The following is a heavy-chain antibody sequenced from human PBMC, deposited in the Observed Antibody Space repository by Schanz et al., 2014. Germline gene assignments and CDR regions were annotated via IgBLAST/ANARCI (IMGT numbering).Heavy chain of an antibody. V-gene: IGHV1-18*01. J-gene: IGHJ4*02. CDR3: LRANPTQHVVLPDALRY. CDR2: IGAFQGNT. D-gene: IGHD2-2*01. Sequence: QVQLVQSGTEVKKPGASMKISCKAFGYYFGGFGISWVRQAPGQGFEWMGWIGAFQGNTKYAQKFQDRVPLTSETSASTAYMELRSLRPDDTAVYYCLRANPTQHVVLPDALRYWGQGTLVSVSS. CDR1: GYYFGGFG.